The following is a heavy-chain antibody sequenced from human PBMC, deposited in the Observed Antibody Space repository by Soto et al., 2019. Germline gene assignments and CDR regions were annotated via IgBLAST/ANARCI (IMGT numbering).Heavy chain of an antibody. J-gene: IGHJ5*01. D-gene: IGHD1-26*01. CDR2: INPSGSST. CDR3: ARDVGDSGSRWFDS. V-gene: IGHV1-46*01. CDR1: GYIFSNYY. Sequence: EASVKVSCKASGYIFSNYYIHWVRQAPGQGLEWMGIINPSGSSTRYAQNFQGRVTMTRDTSSNTVYMELSSLRFEDTAVYYCARDVGDSGSRWFDSWGQGSLVTVSS.